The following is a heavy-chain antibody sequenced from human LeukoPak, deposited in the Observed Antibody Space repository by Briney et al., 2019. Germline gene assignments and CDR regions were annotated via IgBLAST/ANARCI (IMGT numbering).Heavy chain of an antibody. CDR3: ARVSVLVGAPVDY. CDR2: ISPKSGDT. J-gene: IGHJ4*02. V-gene: IGHV1-2*02. CDR1: VYTFTYYS. Sequence: ASVTVSCTASVYTFTYYSMHWVRQAPGQGLEWMGWISPKSGDTKYAQKFQGRVTLTRDTSISTAYMESTRLRLDDTAMYYCARVSVLVGAPVDYWGQGAMVTVSS. D-gene: IGHD1-26*01.